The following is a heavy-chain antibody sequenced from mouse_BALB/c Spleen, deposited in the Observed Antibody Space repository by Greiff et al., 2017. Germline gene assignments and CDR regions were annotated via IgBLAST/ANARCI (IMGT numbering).Heavy chain of an antibody. CDR2: ISYDGSN. V-gene: IGHV3-6*02. Sequence: VQLKESGPGLVKPSQSLSLTCSVTGYSITSGYYWNWIRQFPGNKLEWMGYISYDGSNNYNPSLKNRISITRDTSKNQFFLKLNSVTTEDTATYYCARGLPAGYWGQGTTLTVSS. D-gene: IGHD2-2*01. CDR1: GYSITSGYY. CDR3: ARGLPAGY. J-gene: IGHJ2*01.